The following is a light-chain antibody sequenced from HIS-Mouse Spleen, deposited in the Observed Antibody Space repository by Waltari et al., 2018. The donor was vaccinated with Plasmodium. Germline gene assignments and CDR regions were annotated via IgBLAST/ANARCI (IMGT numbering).Light chain of an antibody. CDR1: SSNIGSNN. V-gene: IGLV1-44*01. CDR2: SNN. CDR3: AAWDDSLNGWV. Sequence: QSVLTQPPSASGTPGQRVTISCSGSSSNIGSNNVNWYQQLPGTAPKLLIYSNNQRPSGVPDRFSGSNSGTSASLAISGLQSEDEADYYCAAWDDSLNGWVFGGGTKLTVL. J-gene: IGLJ3*02.